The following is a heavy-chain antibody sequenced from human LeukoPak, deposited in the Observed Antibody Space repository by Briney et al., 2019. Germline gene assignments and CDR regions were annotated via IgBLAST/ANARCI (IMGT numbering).Heavy chain of an antibody. CDR2: VSGSGGTT. V-gene: IGHV3-23*01. Sequence: PGGSLRLSCAASGFIFSSYAMSWVRQAPGKGLEWVSTVSGSGGTTYYVDSVKGRFTISRDNSKNPLYLQMNSLRAEDTAVYYCAKGPMVITNNWFDPWGQGTQVTVSS. J-gene: IGHJ5*02. CDR1: GFIFSSYA. CDR3: AKGPMVITNNWFDP. D-gene: IGHD3-22*01.